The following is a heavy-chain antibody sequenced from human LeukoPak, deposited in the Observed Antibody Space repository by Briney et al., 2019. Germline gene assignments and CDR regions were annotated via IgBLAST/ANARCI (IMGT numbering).Heavy chain of an antibody. CDR2: ISYDGSNK. D-gene: IGHD2-2*01. CDR3: AKDLEDIVVVPAAPTRASGGMDV. CDR1: GFTFNSYG. J-gene: IGHJ6*04. V-gene: IGHV3-30*18. Sequence: PGGSLRLSCAASGFTFNSYGMHWVRQAPGKGLEWVAVISYDGSNKYYADSVKGRFTISRDNSKNALYLQMNSLRAEGTAVYYCAKDLEDIVVVPAAPTRASGGMDVWGKGTTVTVSS.